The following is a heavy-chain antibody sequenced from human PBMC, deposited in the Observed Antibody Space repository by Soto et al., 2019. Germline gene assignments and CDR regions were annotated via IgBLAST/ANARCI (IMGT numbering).Heavy chain of an antibody. CDR1: GFTFSSYS. CDR3: ARDAGTTAFYYGSGSYLFPTLYFDY. Sequence: GGSLRLSCAASGFTFSSYSMNWVRQAPGKGLEWVSYISSSSSTIYYADSVKGRFTISRDNAKNSLYLQMNSLGAEDTAVYYCARDAGTTAFYYGSGSYLFPTLYFDYWGQGTLVTVSS. J-gene: IGHJ4*02. CDR2: ISSSSSTI. V-gene: IGHV3-48*01. D-gene: IGHD3-10*01.